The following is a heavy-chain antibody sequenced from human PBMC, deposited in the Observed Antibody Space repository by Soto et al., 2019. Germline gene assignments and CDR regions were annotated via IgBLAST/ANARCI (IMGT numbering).Heavy chain of an antibody. CDR2: ISWNSGSI. D-gene: IGHD6-6*01. J-gene: IGHJ6*03. CDR3: AKDSSSSPYYYYYMDV. Sequence: EVQLVESGGGLVQPGRSLRLSCAASGFTFDDDAMHWVRQAPWKGLEWVSGISWNSGSIGYADSVKGRFTISRDNAKNSLYLQMNSLRAEDTALYYCAKDSSSSPYYYYYMDVWGKGTTVTVSS. V-gene: IGHV3-9*01. CDR1: GFTFDDDA.